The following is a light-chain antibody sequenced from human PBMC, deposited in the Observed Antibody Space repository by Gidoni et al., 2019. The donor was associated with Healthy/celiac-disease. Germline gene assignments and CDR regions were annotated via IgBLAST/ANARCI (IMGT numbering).Light chain of an antibody. CDR2: WAF. Sequence: DIVMTQAPESVAVSLGERATINCKSSQSVLYSSNNKNYLAWYQQKPRQPPKLLSYWAFTRESGVPDRFSGSGSGTDFTLTISSLQAEDVAVYYCQQYYSTPPWTFGQGTKVEIK. J-gene: IGKJ1*01. CDR3: QQYYSTPPWT. CDR1: QSVLYSSNNKNY. V-gene: IGKV4-1*01.